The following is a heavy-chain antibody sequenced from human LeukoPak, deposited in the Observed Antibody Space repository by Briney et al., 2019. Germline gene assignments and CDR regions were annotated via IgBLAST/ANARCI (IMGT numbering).Heavy chain of an antibody. J-gene: IGHJ3*02. CDR1: GFTFSNYG. D-gene: IGHD3-10*01. Sequence: GGSLRLSCAASGFTFSNYGMHWVRQAPGKGLEWVSVLYSGGNTYYADSVQGRFTISRDNSRNTLYLQMNSLRVEDTAVYYCATEGFRGVLFHIWGQGTVVTVSS. V-gene: IGHV3-66*01. CDR2: LYSGGNT. CDR3: ATEGFRGVLFHI.